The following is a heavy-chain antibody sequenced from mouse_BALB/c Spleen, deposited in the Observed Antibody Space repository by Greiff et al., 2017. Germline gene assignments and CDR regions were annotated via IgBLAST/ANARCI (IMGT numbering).Heavy chain of an antibody. J-gene: IGHJ4*01. V-gene: IGHV5-17*02. CDR1: GFTFSSFG. CDR3: ERDCYGGDYYAMDY. Sequence: EVHLVESGAGLVQPGGSRKLSCAASGFTFSSFGMHWVRQAPEKGLEWVAYICSGSSTIYYADTVKGRFTISRDNPKNTLFLQMTSLRSEDTAMYYCERDCYGGDYYAMDYWGQGTSVTVSS. D-gene: IGHD1-1*02. CDR2: ICSGSSTI.